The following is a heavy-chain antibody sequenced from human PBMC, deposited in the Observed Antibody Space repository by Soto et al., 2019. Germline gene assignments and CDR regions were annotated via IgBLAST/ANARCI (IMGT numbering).Heavy chain of an antibody. CDR3: ARGPEGGTDVDWYFDL. CDR1: GGSFSGYY. V-gene: IGHV4-34*01. D-gene: IGHD1-26*01. CDR2: INHSGST. J-gene: IGHJ2*01. Sequence: SETLSLTCAVYGGSFSGYYWSWIRQPPGKGLEWIGEINHSGSTNYNPSLKSRVTISVDTSKNQFSLKLSSVTAADTAVYYCARGPEGGTDVDWYFDLWGRGTLVTVSS.